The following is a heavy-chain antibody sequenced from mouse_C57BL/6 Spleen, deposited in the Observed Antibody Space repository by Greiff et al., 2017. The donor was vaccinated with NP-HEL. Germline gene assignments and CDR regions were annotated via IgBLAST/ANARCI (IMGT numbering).Heavy chain of an antibody. CDR3: ARDHDGYYDYAMDY. Sequence: EVHLVESEGGLVQPGSSMKLSCTASGFTFSDYYMAWVRQVPEKGLEWVANINYDGSSTYYLDSLKSRFIISRDNAKNILYLQMSSLKSEDTATYYCARDHDGYYDYAMDYWGQGTSVTVSS. D-gene: IGHD2-3*01. CDR2: INYDGSST. CDR1: GFTFSDYY. J-gene: IGHJ4*01. V-gene: IGHV5-16*01.